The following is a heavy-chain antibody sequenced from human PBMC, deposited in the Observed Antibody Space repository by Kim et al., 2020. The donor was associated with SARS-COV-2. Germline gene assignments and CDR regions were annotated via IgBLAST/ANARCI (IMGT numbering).Heavy chain of an antibody. CDR2: IYYSGST. J-gene: IGHJ4*02. Sequence: SETLSLTCTVSGGSISSYYWSWIRQPPGKGLEWIGYIYYSGSTNYNPSLKSRVTISVDTSKNQFSLKLSSVTAADTAVYYCARVRGGGSLDYWGQGTLVTVSS. D-gene: IGHD3-16*01. V-gene: IGHV4-59*01. CDR3: ARVRGGGSLDY. CDR1: GGSISSYY.